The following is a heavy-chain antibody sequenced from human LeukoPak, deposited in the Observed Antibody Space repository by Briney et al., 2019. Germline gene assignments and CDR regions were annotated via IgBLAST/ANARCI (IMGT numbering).Heavy chain of an antibody. CDR3: ARGMNGNPVYFDY. J-gene: IGHJ4*02. CDR1: GFTVSGNY. D-gene: IGHD4-23*01. CDR2: IYSGGTT. Sequence: RSGGSLRLSCAASGFTVSGNYMGWVRQAPGKGLEWVSVIYSGGTTYHADSVKGRFTISRDNSKNTLYLQMNSLRAEDTAVYYCARGMNGNPVYFDYWGQGTLVTVSS. V-gene: IGHV3-53*01.